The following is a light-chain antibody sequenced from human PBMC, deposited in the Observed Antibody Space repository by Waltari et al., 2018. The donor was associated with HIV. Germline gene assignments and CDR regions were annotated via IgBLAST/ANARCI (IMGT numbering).Light chain of an antibody. V-gene: IGKV3-11*01. Sequence: EILLTQSPATLSLSPGERATLYCRASQSVSSYLAWYQQNAGQAPRLLIYDASDRATGIPARFSGSGSGTDYTLTISSLEPEDVAVYYCQHRSNWPPLFTFGPGTKVDIK. CDR2: DAS. J-gene: IGKJ3*01. CDR3: QHRSNWPPLFT. CDR1: QSVSSY.